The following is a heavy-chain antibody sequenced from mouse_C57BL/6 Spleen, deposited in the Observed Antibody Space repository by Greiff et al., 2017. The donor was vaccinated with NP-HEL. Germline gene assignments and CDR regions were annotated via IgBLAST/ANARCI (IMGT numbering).Heavy chain of an antibody. CDR2: ISDGGSYT. CDR3: ATFYDYGNYFDY. D-gene: IGHD2-4*01. Sequence: EVQLVESGGGLVKPGGSLKLSCAASGFTFSSYAMSWVRQTPEKRLEWVATISDGGSYTYYPDNVKGRFTISRDNAKNNLYLQMSHLKSEDTAMYYCATFYDYGNYFDYWGQGTTLTVSS. V-gene: IGHV5-4*01. CDR1: GFTFSSYA. J-gene: IGHJ2*01.